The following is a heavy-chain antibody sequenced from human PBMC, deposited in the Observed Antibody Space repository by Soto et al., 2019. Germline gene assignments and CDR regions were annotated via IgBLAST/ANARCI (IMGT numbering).Heavy chain of an antibody. Sequence: ASVKVSCKASGGTFSSYAISWVRQAPGQGLEWMGGIIPIFGTANYAQKFQGRVTITADESTSTAYMELSSLRSEDTAVYYCERQAHGSGSYSDYWGQGTLVTVSS. CDR1: GGTFSSYA. J-gene: IGHJ4*02. CDR3: ERQAHGSGSYSDY. D-gene: IGHD3-10*01. V-gene: IGHV1-69*13. CDR2: IIPIFGTA.